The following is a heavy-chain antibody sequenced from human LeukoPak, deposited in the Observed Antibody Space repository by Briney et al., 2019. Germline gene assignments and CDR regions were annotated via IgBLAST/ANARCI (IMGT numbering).Heavy chain of an antibody. Sequence: SETLSLTCSVSGASLSSDYWNWLRQSPGRGLEWIGYTHYRGDINYNPSLKSRLTMSVDASSNQVSLKLSSVTAADAAVYYCGRNLGSGSDHWGQGTLVTVSS. CDR2: THYRGDI. V-gene: IGHV4-59*01. CDR3: GRNLGSGSDH. J-gene: IGHJ4*02. D-gene: IGHD3-10*01. CDR1: GASLSSDY.